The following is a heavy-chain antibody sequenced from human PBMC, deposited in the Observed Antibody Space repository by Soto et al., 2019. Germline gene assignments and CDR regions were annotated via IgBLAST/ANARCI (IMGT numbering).Heavy chain of an antibody. D-gene: IGHD3-9*01. V-gene: IGHV1-18*01. Sequence: ASVKVSCKAFGYTSISYGVSWVRQAPGQGLEWMGWISADNLITNYAQKFQGRVTMTTDTSANSAYMELRSLRSDDTAVYYCARDLGLRYFDWLTFGYWGQGTLVTVSS. CDR2: ISADNLIT. CDR1: GYTSISYG. J-gene: IGHJ4*02. CDR3: ARDLGLRYFDWLTFGY.